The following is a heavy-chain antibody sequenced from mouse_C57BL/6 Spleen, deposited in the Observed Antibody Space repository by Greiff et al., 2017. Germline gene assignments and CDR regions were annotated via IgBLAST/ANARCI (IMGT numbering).Heavy chain of an antibody. Sequence: VQLQQSGPELVKPGASVKISCKASGYSFTSYYIHWVKQRPGQGLEWIGWIYPGSGNTKYNEKFKGKATLTADTSSSTAYMQLSSLTSEDSAVYYCARHYGSSYKGFDYWGQGTTLTVSS. V-gene: IGHV1-66*01. CDR2: IYPGSGNT. CDR1: GYSFTSYY. CDR3: ARHYGSSYKGFDY. D-gene: IGHD1-1*01. J-gene: IGHJ2*01.